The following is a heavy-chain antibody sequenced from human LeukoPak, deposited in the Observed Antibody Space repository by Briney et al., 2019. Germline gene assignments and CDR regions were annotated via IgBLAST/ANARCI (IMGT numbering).Heavy chain of an antibody. V-gene: IGHV3-30*03. CDR3: ARDGHYDILTGYFQD. CDR2: ISYDGSNK. Sequence: GGSLRLSCAASGFTFSSYGMHWVRQAPGKGLEWVALISYDGSNKYYADSVKGRFTISRDNSKNTLYLQMNSLRAEDTAVYYCARDGHYDILTGYFQDWGQGPLVTVSS. CDR1: GFTFSSYG. D-gene: IGHD3-9*01. J-gene: IGHJ1*01.